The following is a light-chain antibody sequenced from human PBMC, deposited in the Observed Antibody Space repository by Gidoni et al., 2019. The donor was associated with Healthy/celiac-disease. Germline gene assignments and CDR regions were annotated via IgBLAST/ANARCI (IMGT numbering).Light chain of an antibody. Sequence: IVMTQSPATLSVSPGERATLSCRASQSVSSNLAWYQQKPGQAPRLLIYGASTRATGIPARFSGSGSGTEFTLTISSLQSEDFAVYYCQQYNNWPLGFTFXPXTKVDIK. CDR3: QQYNNWPLGFT. J-gene: IGKJ3*01. CDR2: GAS. V-gene: IGKV3-15*01. CDR1: QSVSSN.